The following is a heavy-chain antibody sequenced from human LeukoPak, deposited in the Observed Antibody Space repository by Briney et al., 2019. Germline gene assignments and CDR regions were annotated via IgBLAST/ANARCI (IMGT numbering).Heavy chain of an antibody. J-gene: IGHJ6*03. Sequence: GGSLRLSCAASGFTFSSYGMSWVRQAPGKGLEWVAFIRYDGSNKYYADSVKGRFTISRDNSKNTLYLQMNSLRAEDTAVYYCAKDGDYDILTGYYLYYYYMDVWGKGTTVTISS. CDR2: IRYDGSNK. CDR1: GFTFSSYG. CDR3: AKDGDYDILTGYYLYYYYMDV. V-gene: IGHV3-30*02. D-gene: IGHD3-9*01.